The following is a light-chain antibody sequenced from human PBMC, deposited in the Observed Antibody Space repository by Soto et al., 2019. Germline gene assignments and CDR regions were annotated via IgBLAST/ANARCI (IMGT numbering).Light chain of an antibody. CDR2: QDS. CDR3: QAWDGSTVV. J-gene: IGLJ2*01. V-gene: IGLV3-1*01. Sequence: SYELTQPPSVSVSPGQTASITCSGDKLGDKYACWYQQKPRQSPVLVIYQDSKRPSGIPERFSGSNSGNTATLTISGTQAMDEADYYCQAWDGSTVVFGGGTKLTVL. CDR1: KLGDKY.